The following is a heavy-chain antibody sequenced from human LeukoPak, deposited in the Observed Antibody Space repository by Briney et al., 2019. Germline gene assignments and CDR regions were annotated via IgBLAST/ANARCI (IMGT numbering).Heavy chain of an antibody. CDR1: GFTFSSYA. CDR2: ISYDGSNK. J-gene: IGHJ4*02. Sequence: GGSLRLSCAASGFTFSSYAMHWVRQAPGKGLEWVAVISYDGSNKYYADSVKGRFTISRDNSKNTLYLQTNSLRAEDTAVYYCARDSGSYDYWGQGTLVTVSS. D-gene: IGHD1-26*01. V-gene: IGHV3-30*04. CDR3: ARDSGSYDY.